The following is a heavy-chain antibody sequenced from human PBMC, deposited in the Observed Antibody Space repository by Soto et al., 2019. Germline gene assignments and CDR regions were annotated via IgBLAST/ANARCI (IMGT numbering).Heavy chain of an antibody. CDR1: GFAFSSYG. CDR2: IWYGGSNK. CDR3: AKERDNGADRYYFDY. V-gene: IGHV3-33*03. J-gene: IGHJ4*02. Sequence: GGSLRLSCAASGFAFSSYGMHCVRQAPGKGLEWVAVIWYGGSNKYYADSVKGRFTISRDQSKNTLYLQMHSLRAEDTAVYFCAKERDNGADRYYFDYWGQGTLVTVSS. D-gene: IGHD2-8*01.